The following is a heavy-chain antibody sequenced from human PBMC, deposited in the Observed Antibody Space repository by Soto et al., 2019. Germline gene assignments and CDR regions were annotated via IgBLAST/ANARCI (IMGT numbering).Heavy chain of an antibody. CDR1: GGSISSSSYC. V-gene: IGHV4-39*07. Sequence: SETLSLTCTVSGGSISSSSYCWGWIRQPPGKGLERIGSIYYSGSTNYNPSLKSRVTISVDASKNQFSLKLSSVTAADTAVYYCARERFGELSDILDYYGMDVWGQGTTVTVSS. CDR2: IYYSGST. CDR3: ARERFGELSDILDYYGMDV. D-gene: IGHD3-10*01. J-gene: IGHJ6*02.